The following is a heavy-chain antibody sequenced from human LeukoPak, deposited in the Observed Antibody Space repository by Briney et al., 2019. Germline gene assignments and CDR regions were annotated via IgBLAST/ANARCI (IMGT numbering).Heavy chain of an antibody. CDR1: GGSISSYY. J-gene: IGHJ5*02. D-gene: IGHD3-10*01. Sequence: SETLYLTCTVPGGSISSYYWTWIRQPPGKGLEWIGYIYYSGSTNYKPSLKSRVTISVDTSKNQFSLKLSSVTAADTAVYYCARGGYYGSGNDFRFDPWGQGTLVTVSS. CDR3: ARGGYYGSGNDFRFDP. CDR2: IYYSGST. V-gene: IGHV4-59*01.